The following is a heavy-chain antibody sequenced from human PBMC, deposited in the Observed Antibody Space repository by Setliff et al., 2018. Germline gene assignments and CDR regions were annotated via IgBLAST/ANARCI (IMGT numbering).Heavy chain of an antibody. J-gene: IGHJ5*02. D-gene: IGHD3-10*01. CDR2: INPSGGST. V-gene: IGHV1-46*01. CDR3: ARGPYGSGRHGWFDP. Sequence: ASVKVSCKASGYTFTSYFIHWVRQAPGQGLEWMGIINPSGGSTSYAQKFQGRVTTTRDTSTRTVYMELSSLRSEDTAMYYCARGPYGSGRHGWFDPWGQGTLVTVSS. CDR1: GYTFTSYF.